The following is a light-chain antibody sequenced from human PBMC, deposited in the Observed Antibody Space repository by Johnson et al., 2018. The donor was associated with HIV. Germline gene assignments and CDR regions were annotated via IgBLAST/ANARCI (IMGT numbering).Light chain of an antibody. J-gene: IGLJ1*01. V-gene: IGLV1-51*02. CDR1: SSNIGNNY. CDR2: ENN. Sequence: HSVLTQPPSVSAAPGQKVTISCSGSSSNIGNNYVSWYQQIPGTAPKLLIYENNKRPSGIPDRFSGSKSGTSATLGITGLQTGDEADYYCGTWDSSLRVGFFGTGTKVTVL. CDR3: GTWDSSLRVGF.